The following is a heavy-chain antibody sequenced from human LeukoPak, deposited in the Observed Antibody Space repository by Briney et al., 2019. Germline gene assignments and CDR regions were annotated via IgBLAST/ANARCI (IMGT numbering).Heavy chain of an antibody. Sequence: ASVKVSCKASGYTFTGYYMHWVRQAPGQGLEWMGWINPNSGGTNYAQKFQGRVTMTRDTSISTAYMELSRLRSDDTAVYYCAKEGGVIVPSFFDYWGQGTLVTVSS. CDR1: GYTFTGYY. V-gene: IGHV1-2*02. CDR2: INPNSGGT. CDR3: AKEGGVIVPSFFDY. D-gene: IGHD3-16*02. J-gene: IGHJ4*02.